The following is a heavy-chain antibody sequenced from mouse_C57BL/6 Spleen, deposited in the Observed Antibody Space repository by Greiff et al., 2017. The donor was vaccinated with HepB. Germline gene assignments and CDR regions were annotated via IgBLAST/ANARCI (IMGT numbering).Heavy chain of an antibody. CDR1: GYTFTDYY. CDR2: INPYNGGT. Sequence: EVKLQESGPVLVKPGASVKMSCKASGYTFTDYYMNWVKQSHGKSLEWIGVINPYNGGTSYNQKFKGKATLTVDKSSSTAYMELNSLTSEDSAVYDCARSSDSSGYLYYAMDYWGQGTSVTVSS. CDR3: ARSSDSSGYLYYAMDY. J-gene: IGHJ4*01. V-gene: IGHV1-19*01. D-gene: IGHD3-2*02.